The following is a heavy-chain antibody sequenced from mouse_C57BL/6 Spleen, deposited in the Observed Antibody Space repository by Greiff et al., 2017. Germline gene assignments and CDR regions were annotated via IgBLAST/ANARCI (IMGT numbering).Heavy chain of an antibody. J-gene: IGHJ4*01. V-gene: IGHV1-64*01. Sequence: QVQLQQPGAELVKPGASVKLSCKASGYTFTSYWMHWVKQRPGQGLEWIGMIHPNSGSTNYNEKFKSKATLTVDKSSSTAYMQLSSLTSEDSAVYYCARRGLTTVVGGGYAMDYWGQGTSVTVSS. CDR1: GYTFTSYW. CDR3: ARRGLTTVVGGGYAMDY. D-gene: IGHD1-1*01. CDR2: IHPNSGST.